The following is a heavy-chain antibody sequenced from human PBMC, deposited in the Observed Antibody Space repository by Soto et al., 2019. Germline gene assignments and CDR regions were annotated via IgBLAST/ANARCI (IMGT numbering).Heavy chain of an antibody. V-gene: IGHV1-69*13. J-gene: IGHJ6*02. D-gene: IGHD3-3*01. CDR2: IIPIFGTA. Sequence: SVKVSCKASGGTFSSYAISWVRQAPGQGLEWMGGIIPIFGTANYAQKFQGRVTITADESTSTAYMELSSLRSEDTAVYYCARAXITIFGVVTHYYYGMDVWGQGTTVTVSS. CDR3: ARAXITIFGVVTHYYYGMDV. CDR1: GGTFSSYA.